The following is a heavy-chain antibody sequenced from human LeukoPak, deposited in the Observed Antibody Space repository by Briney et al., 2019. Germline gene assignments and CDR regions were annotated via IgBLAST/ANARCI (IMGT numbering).Heavy chain of an antibody. CDR3: ARDTNPTYYYDSSGAWYFDL. CDR2: ISSSSSYI. J-gene: IGHJ2*01. D-gene: IGHD3-22*01. Sequence: PGGSLRLSCAASGFTFSSYSMNWVRQAPGKGLEWVSSISSSSSYIYYADSVKGRFTISRDNAKNTLYLQMNSLRAEDTAVYYCARDTNPTYYYDSSGAWYFDLWGRGTLVTVSS. V-gene: IGHV3-21*01. CDR1: GFTFSSYS.